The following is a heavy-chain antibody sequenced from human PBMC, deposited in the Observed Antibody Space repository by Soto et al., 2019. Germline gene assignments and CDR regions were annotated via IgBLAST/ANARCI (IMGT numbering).Heavy chain of an antibody. CDR3: ARGDWDIVVLGAFDI. V-gene: IGHV3-53*04. D-gene: IGHD2-15*01. CDR1: GFTVSSNY. CDR2: IYSGGST. J-gene: IGHJ3*02. Sequence: GGSLRLSCAASGFTVSSNYMSWVRQAPGKGLEWVSVIYSGGSTYYADSVKGRFTISRHNSKNTLYLQMNSLRAEDTAVYYCARGDWDIVVLGAFDIWGQGTMVTVSS.